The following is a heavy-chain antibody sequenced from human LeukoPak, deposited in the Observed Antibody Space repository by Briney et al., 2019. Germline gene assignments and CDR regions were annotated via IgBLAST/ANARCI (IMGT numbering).Heavy chain of an antibody. J-gene: IGHJ4*02. CDR2: IRYDGSDK. Sequence: PGGSLRLPCAASGFSFSYYGMYWVRQAPGKGLEWVAFIRYDGSDKYYADSVKGRFTISRDNSKNTLYLQMSSLRAEDTAFYYCAKDGQFDSTLNYWGQGALVTVSS. CDR3: AKDGQFDSTLNY. D-gene: IGHD3-9*01. V-gene: IGHV3-30*02. CDR1: GFSFSYYG.